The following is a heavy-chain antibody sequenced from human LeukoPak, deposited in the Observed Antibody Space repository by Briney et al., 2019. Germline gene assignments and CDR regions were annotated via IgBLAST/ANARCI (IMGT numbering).Heavy chain of an antibody. CDR2: IYPGDSDT. CDR3: ARSAVVDAKVVGLDI. CDR1: GYRFSNYW. Sequence: GESLKISCKGSGYRFSNYWIGWVRQMPGKGLECMGIIYPGDSDTEYSPSFQGQVTISVDKSINTAYLQWSGLKASDTAMYYCARSAVVDAKVVGLDIWGQGTMVTVSS. D-gene: IGHD2-15*01. J-gene: IGHJ3*02. V-gene: IGHV5-51*01.